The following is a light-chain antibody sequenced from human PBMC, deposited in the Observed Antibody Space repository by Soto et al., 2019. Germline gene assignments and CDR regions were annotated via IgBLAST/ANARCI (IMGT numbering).Light chain of an antibody. J-gene: IGKJ2*01. Sequence: DIQMTQSPSSLSASVGDRVTITCRASQSISSYLNWYQQKPGKAPKLLIYAASSLQSGVPSRFSGSGSGTDFTLTISSLQPEDFATYYCLQYHSYPSTFGQGTKLEIE. V-gene: IGKV1-39*01. CDR2: AAS. CDR3: LQYHSYPST. CDR1: QSISSY.